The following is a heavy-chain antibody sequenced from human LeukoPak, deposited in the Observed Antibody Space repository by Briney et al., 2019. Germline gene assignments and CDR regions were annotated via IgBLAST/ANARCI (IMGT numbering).Heavy chain of an antibody. CDR1: GGSFSGYY. D-gene: IGHD2-2*01. CDR2: INHSGST. CDR3: ARAQVSSFADY. Sequence: SETLSLTCAVYGGSFSGYYWSWIRQPPGKGLEWIGEINHSGSTNYNSSLKSRVTISVDTSKNQFSLKLSSVTAADTAVYYCARAQVSSFADYWGQGTLVTVSS. J-gene: IGHJ4*02. V-gene: IGHV4-34*01.